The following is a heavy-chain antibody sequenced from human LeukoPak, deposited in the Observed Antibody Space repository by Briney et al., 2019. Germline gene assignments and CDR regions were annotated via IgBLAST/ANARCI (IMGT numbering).Heavy chain of an antibody. CDR1: GYTFTSYD. Sequence: ASVKVSCKASGYTFTSYDINWVRQANGQGLEWMGWMNPNSGNTGYAQKFQGRVTMTRNTSISTAYMELSSLRSEDTAVYYCARTAVAGTLLYYYYYGMDVWGQGTTVTVSS. CDR2: MNPNSGNT. J-gene: IGHJ6*02. D-gene: IGHD6-19*01. CDR3: ARTAVAGTLLYYYYYGMDV. V-gene: IGHV1-8*01.